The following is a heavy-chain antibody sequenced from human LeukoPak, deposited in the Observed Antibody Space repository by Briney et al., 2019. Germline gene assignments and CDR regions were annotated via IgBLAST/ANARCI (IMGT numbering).Heavy chain of an antibody. V-gene: IGHV4-34*01. D-gene: IGHD2-2*01. CDR1: GGSFSGYY. CDR2: INHSGST. Sequence: KPSETLSLTCAVYGGSFSGYYWSWIRQPPGKGLEWIGEINHSGSTNYNPSLKSRVTISVDTSKNQFSLKLSSVTAADTAVYYCARGLAPEIVVVPAAMXDXXGQGXXVTV. CDR3: ARGLAPEIVVVPAAMXDX. J-gene: IGHJ4*02.